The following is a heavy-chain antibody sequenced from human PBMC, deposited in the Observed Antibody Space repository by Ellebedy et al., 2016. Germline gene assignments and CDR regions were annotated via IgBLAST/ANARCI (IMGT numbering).Heavy chain of an antibody. CDR1: GFTFSNYR. CDR3: ARLGIREGVDP. Sequence: GESLKISXAASGFTFSNYRMSWVRQAPGKGLVWVSRINNYGSITSYADSVKGRFTISRDNAKNTLYLQMNSLRADDTAVYFCARLGIREGVDPWGQGILVTVSS. D-gene: IGHD3-16*01. J-gene: IGHJ5*02. CDR2: INNYGSIT. V-gene: IGHV3-74*01.